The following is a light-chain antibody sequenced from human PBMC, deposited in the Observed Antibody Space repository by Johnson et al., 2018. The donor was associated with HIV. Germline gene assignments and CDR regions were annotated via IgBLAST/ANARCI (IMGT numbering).Light chain of an antibody. CDR3: GTWDNSPGAHYC. CDR1: YSNFGNNY. CDR2: KNN. V-gene: IGLV1-51*02. J-gene: IGLJ1*01. Sequence: QSVLTQPPSVSAAPGQKVTISCSRNYSNFGNNYVSWYQQLPGTAPKLLIYKNNKRPSGIPDRFSASKSGTSAILDITGLQTGDEADYYCGTWDNSPGAHYCLGLGTKVTVL.